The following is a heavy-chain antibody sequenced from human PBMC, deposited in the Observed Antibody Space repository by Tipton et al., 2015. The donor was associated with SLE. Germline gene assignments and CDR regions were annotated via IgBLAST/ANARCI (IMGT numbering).Heavy chain of an antibody. CDR3: ARGHWGLQD. V-gene: IGHV4-59*01. J-gene: IGHJ4*02. Sequence: TLSLTCTVSGGSISSYCWSWIRQPPGKGLEWTGYICNNVNTDYNPSLRSRATISVDTSKNQFSLKLSSVTAADTAVYYCARGHWGLQDLGQGNPVTVSP. CDR1: GGSISSYC. CDR2: ICNNVNT. D-gene: IGHD7-27*01.